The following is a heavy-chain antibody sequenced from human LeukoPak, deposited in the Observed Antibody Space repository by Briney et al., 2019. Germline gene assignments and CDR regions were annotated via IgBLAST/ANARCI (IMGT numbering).Heavy chain of an antibody. CDR1: GFTFSSYE. D-gene: IGHD2-2*01. V-gene: IGHV3-48*03. CDR2: ISSSGSTI. CDR3: ARDRFVVVPAASAYYYGMDV. Sequence: PGGSLRLSCAASGFTFSSYEMNWVRPAPGKGREGVSYISSSGSTIYYPDSVKGRFTISRDNAKNSLYLQMNSLRAEDTAVYYCARDRFVVVPAASAYYYGMDVWSQGTTVTVSS. J-gene: IGHJ6*02.